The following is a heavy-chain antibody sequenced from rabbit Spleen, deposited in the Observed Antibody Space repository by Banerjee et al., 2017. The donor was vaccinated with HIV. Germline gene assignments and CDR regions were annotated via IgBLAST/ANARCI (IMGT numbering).Heavy chain of an antibody. Sequence: QSLEESGGGLVKPGASLTLTCTAAGFYFSSGDYIYWVRQAPGKGLEWIACIYGVSSGMSYYASWAKGRFTISKASSTTVTLQMTSLTAADTATYFCARDLTGVIGWNFALWGQGTLVTVS. D-gene: IGHD1-1*01. CDR2: IYGVSSGMS. V-gene: IGHV1S40*01. CDR1: GFYFSSGDY. J-gene: IGHJ3*01. CDR3: ARDLTGVIGWNFAL.